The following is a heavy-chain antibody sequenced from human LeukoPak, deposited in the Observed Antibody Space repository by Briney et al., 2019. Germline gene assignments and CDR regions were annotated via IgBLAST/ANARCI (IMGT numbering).Heavy chain of an antibody. CDR1: GFTFSSYS. Sequence: GGSLRLSCATSGFTFSSYSMNWVRQAPGKGLEWVSSISSSSSYIYYADSVKGRFTISRDNAKNSLYLQMNSLRAEDTAAYYCARDETVTPFDYWGQGTLVTVSS. J-gene: IGHJ4*02. CDR3: ARDETVTPFDY. V-gene: IGHV3-21*01. CDR2: ISSSSSYI. D-gene: IGHD4-17*01.